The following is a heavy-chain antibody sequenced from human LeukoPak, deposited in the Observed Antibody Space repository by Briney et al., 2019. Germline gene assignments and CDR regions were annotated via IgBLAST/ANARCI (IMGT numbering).Heavy chain of an antibody. D-gene: IGHD2-2*02. CDR2: IKQDGSEK. CDR3: ARDKGGDIVVVPAAILDY. J-gene: IGHJ4*02. Sequence: GGSLRLSCAASGFTFSSYWMSWVRQAPGKGLEWVANIKQDGSEKYYVDSVKGRFTISRDNAKNSPYLQMNSLRAEDTAVYYCARDKGGDIVVVPAAILDYWGQGTLVTVSS. V-gene: IGHV3-7*01. CDR1: GFTFSSYW.